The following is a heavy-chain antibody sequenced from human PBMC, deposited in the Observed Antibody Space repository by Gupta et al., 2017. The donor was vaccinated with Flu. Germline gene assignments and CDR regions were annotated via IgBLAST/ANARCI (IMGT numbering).Heavy chain of an antibody. CDR1: VLTFSDAL. D-gene: IGHD3-16*01. Sequence: EVHLVESGGGLVKPGGSLRLSCAAPVLTFSDALMTWVRQAPGKGLEWVGRIKSNVDGGTRNYAAAVKGRFTFSRDDSKATLYLQMSNLNTEDTAMYYCAKDIPYTAGGALVYWGQGVLVTVSS. CDR3: AKDIPYTAGGALVY. J-gene: IGHJ4*02. V-gene: IGHV3-15*01. CDR2: IKSNVDGGTR.